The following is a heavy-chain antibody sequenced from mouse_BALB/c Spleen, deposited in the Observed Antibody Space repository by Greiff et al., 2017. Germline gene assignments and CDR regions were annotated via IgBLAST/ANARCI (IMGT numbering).Heavy chain of an antibody. V-gene: IGHV1-69*02. CDR2: IDPSDSYT. CDR3: ASSSTMITWFAY. CDR1: GYTFTSYW. D-gene: IGHD2-4*01. Sequence: VQLQQPGAELVKPGASLKLSCKASGYTFTSYWMHWVKQRPGQGLEWIGEIDPSDSYTNYNQKFKGKATLTVDKSSSTAYMQLSSLTSEDSAVYYCASSSTMITWFAYWGQGTLVTVSA. J-gene: IGHJ3*01.